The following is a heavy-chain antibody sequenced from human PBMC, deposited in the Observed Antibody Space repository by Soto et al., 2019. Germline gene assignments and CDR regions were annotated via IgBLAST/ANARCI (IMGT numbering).Heavy chain of an antibody. CDR1: GFTFNNYA. V-gene: IGHV3-23*01. CDR2: ISGSGSST. J-gene: IGHJ4*02. Sequence: GGSLRLSCAASGFTFNNYAMSWVRQAPGKGLEWVSSISGSGSSTYYADSVKGRFTISRDNSKNTLYLQLNTLRAEDTAVYYCAKDQPGVAARFDYWGQGTLVTVSS. CDR3: AKDQPGVAARFDY. D-gene: IGHD6-13*01.